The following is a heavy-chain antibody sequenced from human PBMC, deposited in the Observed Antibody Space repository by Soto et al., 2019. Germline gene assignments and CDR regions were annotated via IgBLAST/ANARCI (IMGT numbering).Heavy chain of an antibody. CDR2: INPSGGST. V-gene: IGHV1-46*03. CDR3: ARGAYCSGGSWVDCAFDI. J-gene: IGHJ3*02. D-gene: IGHD2-15*01. Sequence: ASVKVSCKASGYTFTSYYMHWVRQAPGQGLEWMGIINPSGGSTSYAQKFQGRVTMTRDTSTSTVYMELSSLRSEDTAVYYCARGAYCSGGSWVDCAFDIWGQGTMVTVSS. CDR1: GYTFTSYY.